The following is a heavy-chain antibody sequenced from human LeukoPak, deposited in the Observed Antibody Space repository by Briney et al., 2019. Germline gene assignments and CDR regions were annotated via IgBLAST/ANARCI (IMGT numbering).Heavy chain of an antibody. V-gene: IGHV4-61*02. Sequence: PSETLSLTCTVSGGSLSSSGYYWGWIRQPAGKGLEWIGRVYTNGGTNYNPSLKSRVTISIDTAKNQFSLRVRSVTAADTAIYYCAGGHSGSSAKILYYYYMDVWGKGTTVTVSS. J-gene: IGHJ6*03. CDR1: GGSLSSSGYY. D-gene: IGHD1-26*01. CDR2: VYTNGGT. CDR3: AGGHSGSSAKILYYYYMDV.